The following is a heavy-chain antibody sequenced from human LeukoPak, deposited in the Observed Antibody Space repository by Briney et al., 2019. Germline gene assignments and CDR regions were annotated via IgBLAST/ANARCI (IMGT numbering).Heavy chain of an antibody. CDR1: GYTFTSYD. D-gene: IGHD3-3*01. Sequence: ASVKVSCKASGYTFTSYDINWVRQATGQGLEWMGWMNPNSGNTGYAQKLQGRVTMTTDTSTSTAYMELRSLRSDDTAVYYCARDSWSGYFTNYYYYGMDVWGQGTTVTVSS. V-gene: IGHV1-8*01. CDR2: MNPNSGNT. J-gene: IGHJ6*02. CDR3: ARDSWSGYFTNYYYYGMDV.